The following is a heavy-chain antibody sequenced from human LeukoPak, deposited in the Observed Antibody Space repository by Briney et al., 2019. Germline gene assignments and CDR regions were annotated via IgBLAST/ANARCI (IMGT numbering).Heavy chain of an antibody. D-gene: IGHD3-9*01. CDR1: AYSIRSGYF. V-gene: IGHV4-38-2*02. Sequence: SETLSLTCTVSAYSIRSGYFWGWIRQPPGKGLEWIASIYYSGSTYYNPSLKSRVTISVDTSKNQFSLKLTSVTAADTAVYYCARVLYYDVLTGYYINGWFDPWGQGTLVTVSS. CDR3: ARVLYYDVLTGYYINGWFDP. J-gene: IGHJ5*02. CDR2: IYYSGST.